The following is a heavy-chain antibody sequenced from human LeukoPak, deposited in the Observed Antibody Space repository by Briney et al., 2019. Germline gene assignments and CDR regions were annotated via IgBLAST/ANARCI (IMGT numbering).Heavy chain of an antibody. CDR2: IYYSGST. Sequence: SETLSLTCTVSGGSISSSSYYWGWIRQPPGKGLEWIGSIYYSGSTYYNPSLKSRVTISVDTSKNQFSLKLSSVTAADTAVYYCARGGWGAVAGKGRFGYYYMDVWGKGTTVTVSS. CDR1: GGSISSSSYY. V-gene: IGHV4-39*07. D-gene: IGHD6-19*01. CDR3: ARGGWGAVAGKGRFGYYYMDV. J-gene: IGHJ6*03.